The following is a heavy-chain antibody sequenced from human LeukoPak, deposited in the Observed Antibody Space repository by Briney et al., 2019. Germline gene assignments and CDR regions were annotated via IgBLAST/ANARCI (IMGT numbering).Heavy chain of an antibody. D-gene: IGHD6-13*01. CDR1: GFTFSSYG. CDR2: ISGSGGGT. Sequence: GGSLRLSCAASGFTFSSYGMTWVRQAPGKGLEWVSAISGSGGGTYYADSVKGRFTISRDNSKNTLYLQMNSLRAEDTAVYYCARGYSSSWYAFDYWGQGTLVTVSS. J-gene: IGHJ4*02. V-gene: IGHV3-23*01. CDR3: ARGYSSSWYAFDY.